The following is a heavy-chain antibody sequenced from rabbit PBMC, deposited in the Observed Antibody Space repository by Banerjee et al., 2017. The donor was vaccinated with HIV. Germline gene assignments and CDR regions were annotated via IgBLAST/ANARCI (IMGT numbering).Heavy chain of an antibody. Sequence: QEQLVESGGGLVQPEGSLTLTCTASGFSFSSSYWICWVRQAPGKGLEWIACIYTGSSGSTYYASWAKGRFTISKTSSTTVTLQMTSLTGADTATYFCAKEGSYGDYGDGYFNLWGQGTLVTVS. CDR3: AKEGSYGDYGDGYFNL. CDR2: IYTGSSGST. CDR1: GFSFSSSYW. J-gene: IGHJ4*01. D-gene: IGHD2-1*01. V-gene: IGHV1S45*01.